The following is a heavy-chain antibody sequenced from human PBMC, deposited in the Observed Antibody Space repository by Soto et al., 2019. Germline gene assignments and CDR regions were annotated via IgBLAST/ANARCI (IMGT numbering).Heavy chain of an antibody. CDR3: ARVESVAGLYNYHGLDG. V-gene: IGHV1-69*12. J-gene: IGHJ6*02. CDR2: IVPIFGTT. Sequence: QVQLVQSGAEVKKPGSSVKVSCKVSGGTFSNYAIDWVRLAPGHGLEWMGGIVPIFGTTYYTQNFQGRATIIADDSTTTAYLEMSSLRSEDTAIYYCARVESVAGLYNYHGLDGWGQGTAVTVSS. CDR1: GGTFSNYA. D-gene: IGHD6-19*01.